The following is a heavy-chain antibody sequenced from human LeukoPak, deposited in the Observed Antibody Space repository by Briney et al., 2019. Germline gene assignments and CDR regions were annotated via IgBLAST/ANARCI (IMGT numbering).Heavy chain of an antibody. D-gene: IGHD3-22*01. J-gene: IGHJ4*02. CDR3: ARGSKREATMIVVVTSDY. Sequence: GASVKVSCKASGYTFTGYYMHWVRQAPGQGLEWMGWINPNSGGTNYAQKFQGRVTMTRDTSISTAYMELSRLRSDDTAVYYCARGSKREATMIVVVTSDYWGQGTLVTVSS. CDR1: GYTFTGYY. CDR2: INPNSGGT. V-gene: IGHV1-2*02.